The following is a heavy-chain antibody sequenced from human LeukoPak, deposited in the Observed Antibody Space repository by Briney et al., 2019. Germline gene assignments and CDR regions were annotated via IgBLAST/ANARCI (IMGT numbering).Heavy chain of an antibody. J-gene: IGHJ4*02. CDR3: ASNRLLWFGELTH. Sequence: GASVKVSCKASGYTFTSYGINWVRQAPGQGLEWMGWISTYNGYTNYAQNLQGRVTMTTDTSASTVYLELRSLRSDDTAVYYCASNRLLWFGELTHWGQGTLVTVSS. V-gene: IGHV1-18*01. CDR1: GYTFTSYG. D-gene: IGHD3-10*01. CDR2: ISTYNGYT.